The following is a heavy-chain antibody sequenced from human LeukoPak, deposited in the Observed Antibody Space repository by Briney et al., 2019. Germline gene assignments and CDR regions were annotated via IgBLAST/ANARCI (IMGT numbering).Heavy chain of an antibody. V-gene: IGHV4-61*02. CDR1: GDSISSGDYY. CDR2: ISSSGST. J-gene: IGHJ4*02. CDR3: ARGVNYGDLYYFDY. Sequence: SETLSLTCTVSGDSISSGDYYWSWIRQPAGKGLEWIGRISSSGSTNYNPSLKSRVTISVDTSKNQFSLKLSSVTAADTAVYYCARGVNYGDLYYFDYWGQGTLVTVSS. D-gene: IGHD4-17*01.